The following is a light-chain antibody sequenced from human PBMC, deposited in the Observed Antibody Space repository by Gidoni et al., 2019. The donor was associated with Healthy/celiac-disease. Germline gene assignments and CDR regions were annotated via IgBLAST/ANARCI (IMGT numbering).Light chain of an antibody. CDR3: SSYTSSSAVV. CDR1: SSDVGGYNY. J-gene: IGLJ2*01. V-gene: IGLV2-14*01. Sequence: QSSLTPPASVSGSPCHTTTISCTGTSSDVGGYNYVSWYQQHPGKAPKLMISDVSNRPSGVSNRFSGSKSGNTASLTISGLQAEDEADYYCSSYTSSSAVVFGGGTKLTVL. CDR2: DVS.